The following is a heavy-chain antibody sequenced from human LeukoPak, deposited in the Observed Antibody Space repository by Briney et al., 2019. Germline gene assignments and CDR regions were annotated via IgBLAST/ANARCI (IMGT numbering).Heavy chain of an antibody. J-gene: IGHJ5*02. CDR1: GYTFTGYY. Sequence: GASVKVSCKASGYTFTGYYMHWVRQAPGQGLEWMGWINPNTGGTNYAQKFQGRVTMTRDTSISTAYMELSRLRSDDTAVYYCARDESLFGVLTPGVAWGQGTLVTVSS. D-gene: IGHD3-3*01. CDR2: INPNTGGT. CDR3: ARDESLFGVLTPGVA. V-gene: IGHV1-2*02.